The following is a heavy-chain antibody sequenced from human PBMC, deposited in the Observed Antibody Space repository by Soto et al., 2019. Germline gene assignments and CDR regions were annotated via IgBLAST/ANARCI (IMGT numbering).Heavy chain of an antibody. J-gene: IGHJ6*02. V-gene: IGHV1-69*11. CDR1: GGTFSSSG. CDR2: IVPSLDTT. Sequence: QVHLVQSGTEVKKPGSSVKVSCKASGGTFSSSGFSWVRQAPGQGLEWMGMIVPSLDTTNHAQKFQASVTITADEVTSTAYMELRSLRSEDTAVYYCARCPQTRYPAAPYAEDDWGQGTRVIVSS. CDR3: ARCPQTRYPAAPYAEDD. D-gene: IGHD1-20*01.